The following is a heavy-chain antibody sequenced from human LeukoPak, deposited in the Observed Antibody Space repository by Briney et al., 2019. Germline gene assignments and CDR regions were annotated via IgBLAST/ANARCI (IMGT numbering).Heavy chain of an antibody. D-gene: IGHD6-6*01. Sequence: GGSLILSCAASGFTFNDYGMNWVRQAPGEGLEWVSYISSSSSSKQYADSVKGRFTISRDNAKNSLYLQMNSLRAEDSAVYYCARGGAARPDYWGQGTQVTVSS. CDR3: ARGGAARPDY. CDR1: GFTFNDYG. CDR2: ISSSSSSK. V-gene: IGHV3-48*01. J-gene: IGHJ4*02.